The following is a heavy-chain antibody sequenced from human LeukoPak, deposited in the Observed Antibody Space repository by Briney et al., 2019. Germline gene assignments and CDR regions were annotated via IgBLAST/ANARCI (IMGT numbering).Heavy chain of an antibody. CDR1: GGSISSYY. CDR2: IYYSGST. J-gene: IGHJ4*02. D-gene: IGHD2-2*01. Sequence: SETLSLTRTVSGGSISSYYWSWIRQPPGKGLEWIGYIYYSGSTNYNPSLKSRVTISVDTSKNQFSLKLSSVTAADTAVYYCARADCSSTSCYGRLIDYWGQGTLVTVSS. CDR3: ARADCSSTSCYGRLIDY. V-gene: IGHV4-59*01.